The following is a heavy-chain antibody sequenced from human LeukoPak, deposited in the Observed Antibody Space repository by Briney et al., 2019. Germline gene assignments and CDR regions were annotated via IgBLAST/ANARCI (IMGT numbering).Heavy chain of an antibody. CDR3: ASSRVYGYHDY. Sequence: GGSLRLSCTASGFTFSSYPMYWVRQAPGKGLEWVSAITGGGESTYYAESMKGRFTLSRGNSKNTLYLQMNSLRAEDTAVYYCASSRVYGYHDYWGQGTLVTVSS. CDR1: GFTFSSYP. CDR2: ITGGGEST. J-gene: IGHJ4*02. D-gene: IGHD5-18*01. V-gene: IGHV3-23*01.